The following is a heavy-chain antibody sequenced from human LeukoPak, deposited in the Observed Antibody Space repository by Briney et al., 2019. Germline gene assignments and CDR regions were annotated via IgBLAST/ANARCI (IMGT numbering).Heavy chain of an antibody. D-gene: IGHD3-22*01. J-gene: IGHJ3*02. CDR1: GFTFSSYA. V-gene: IGHV3-23*01. CDR3: AKHYDSSGYDAFDI. Sequence: PGGSLRLSCAASGFTFSSYAMSWVRQAPGKGLEWVSTISGSGGSTYYADSVKGWFTISRDNSKNTLYLQMNSLRAEDTAIYYCAKHYDSSGYDAFDIWGQGTMVTVSS. CDR2: ISGSGGST.